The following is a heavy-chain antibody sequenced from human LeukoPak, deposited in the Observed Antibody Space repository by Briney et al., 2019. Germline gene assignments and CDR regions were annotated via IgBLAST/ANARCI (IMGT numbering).Heavy chain of an antibody. J-gene: IGHJ5*02. CDR3: ARENIVVVVAAEGATARHNWFDP. V-gene: IGHV4-59*01. CDR2: IYYSGST. D-gene: IGHD2-15*01. CDR1: GGSISSYY. Sequence: SETLSLTCTVSGGSISSYYWSWIRQPPGKGLEWIGYIYYSGSTNYNPSLKSRVTISVDTSKNQFSLKLSSVTAADTAVYYCARENIVVVVAAEGATARHNWFDPWGQGTLVTVSS.